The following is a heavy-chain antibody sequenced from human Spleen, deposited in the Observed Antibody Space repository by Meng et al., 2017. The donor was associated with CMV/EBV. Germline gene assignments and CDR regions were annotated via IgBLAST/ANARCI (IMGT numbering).Heavy chain of an antibody. D-gene: IGHD2-2*01. V-gene: IGHV3-23*01. CDR1: GFTFSNYA. Sequence: GESLKISCAASGFTFSNYAMAWVRQAPGKGLEWVSPITATSGSTYYTDSVKGRFTVSRDNSKNTLYLQMNSLRAEDTAVYYCAKDAHCSSTYCYDGYFQHWGLGTLVTVSS. CDR2: ITATSGST. J-gene: IGHJ1*01. CDR3: AKDAHCSSTYCYDGYFQH.